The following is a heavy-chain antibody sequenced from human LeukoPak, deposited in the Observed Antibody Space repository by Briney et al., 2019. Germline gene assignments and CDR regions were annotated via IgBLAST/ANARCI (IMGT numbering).Heavy chain of an antibody. CDR1: GFTFSSYS. J-gene: IGHJ4*02. V-gene: IGHV3-48*01. D-gene: IGHD3-22*01. CDR3: AKDTLTMNVWLGSYFDY. CDR2: ISSSSSTI. Sequence: PGGSLRLSCAASGFTFSSYSMNWVRQAPGKGLEWVSYISSSSSTIYYADSVKGRFTISRDNSKNTLYLQMNSLRAEDTAVYYCAKDTLTMNVWLGSYFDYWGQGTLVTVSS.